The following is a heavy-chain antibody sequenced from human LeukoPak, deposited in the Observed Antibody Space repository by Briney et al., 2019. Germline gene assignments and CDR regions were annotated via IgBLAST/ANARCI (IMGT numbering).Heavy chain of an antibody. D-gene: IGHD4-17*01. CDR3: ARGYYGARGETYFDY. CDR2: IYSGGNT. CDR1: GFPVSINS. J-gene: IGHJ4*02. Sequence: GGSLRLSCTVSGFPVSINSMSWVRQAPGKGLEWVSFIYSGGNTHYSDSVKGRFTISRDSSKNTLYLQMNSLRAEDTALYYCARGYYGARGETYFDYWGQGTLVTVSS. V-gene: IGHV3-53*01.